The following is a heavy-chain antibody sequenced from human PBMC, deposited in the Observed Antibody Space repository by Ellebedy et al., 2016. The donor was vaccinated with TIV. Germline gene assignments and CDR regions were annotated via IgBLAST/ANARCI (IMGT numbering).Heavy chain of an antibody. V-gene: IGHV3-13*01. CDR3: ARHTDYALDY. Sequence: GESLKISCAGSGFSFGSFDIHWVRQAVGKGLEWISSVTTAGDTYYRGSVKGRFTISRENAKNSVFLQMSGLTAEDTAVYYCARHTDYALDYWGQGALVTVSS. J-gene: IGHJ4*02. CDR1: GFSFGSFD. CDR2: VTTAGDT. D-gene: IGHD4-17*01.